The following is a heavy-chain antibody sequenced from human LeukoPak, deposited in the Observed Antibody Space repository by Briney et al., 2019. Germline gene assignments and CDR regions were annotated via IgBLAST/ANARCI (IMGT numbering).Heavy chain of an antibody. CDR2: ISSSGSTI. D-gene: IGHD2-15*01. V-gene: IGHV3-48*03. CDR1: GFTFSSYE. J-gene: IGHJ4*02. CDR3: AREPRMVVHFDY. Sequence: QPGGSLRLSCAASGFTFSSYEMNWVRQAPGKGLEWASYISSSGSTIYYADSVKGRFTISRDNAKNSLYLQMNSLRAEDTAVYYCAREPRMVVHFDYWGQGTLVTVSS.